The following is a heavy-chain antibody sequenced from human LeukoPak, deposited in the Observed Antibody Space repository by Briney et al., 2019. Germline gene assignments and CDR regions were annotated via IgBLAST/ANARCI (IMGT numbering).Heavy chain of an antibody. CDR3: ARDYSSSWYILGY. CDR2: INAGNGNT. CDR1: GYTFTSYA. D-gene: IGHD6-13*01. J-gene: IGHJ4*02. V-gene: IGHV1-3*01. Sequence: ASVKVPCKASGYTFTSYAMHWVRQAPGQRLEWMGWINAGNGNTKYSQKFQGRVTITRDTSASTAYMELSSLRSEDTAVYYCARDYSSSWYILGYWGQGTLVTVSP.